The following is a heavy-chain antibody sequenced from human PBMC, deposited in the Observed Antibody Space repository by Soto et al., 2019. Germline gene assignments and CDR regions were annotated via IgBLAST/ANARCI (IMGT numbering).Heavy chain of an antibody. CDR2: IWYDGSNK. CDR1: GFTFSSYG. Sequence: GSLRLSCAASGFTFSSYGMHWVRQAPGKGLEWVAVIWYDGSNKYYAGSVKGRFTISRDNSKNTLYLQMNSLRAEDTAVYYCARDRSYDDYFSNPCYWGQGTMVTVSS. J-gene: IGHJ4*02. D-gene: IGHD4-17*01. CDR3: ARDRSYDDYFSNPCY. V-gene: IGHV3-33*01.